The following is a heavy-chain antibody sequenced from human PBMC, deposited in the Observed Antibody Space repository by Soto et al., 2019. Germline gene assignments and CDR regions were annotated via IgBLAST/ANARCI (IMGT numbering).Heavy chain of an antibody. CDR3: ARDYGDYPPADY. D-gene: IGHD4-17*01. CDR2: INSDGSST. J-gene: IGHJ4*02. V-gene: IGHV3-74*01. Sequence: EVQLVESGGGLVQPGGSLRLSCAASGFTFSSYWMHWVRQAPGKGLVWVSRINSDGSSTSYADSVKGRFTISLDNAKTTLSLQINSLRAEDTAMYYCARDYGDYPPADYWGQGNLVTVSS. CDR1: GFTFSSYW.